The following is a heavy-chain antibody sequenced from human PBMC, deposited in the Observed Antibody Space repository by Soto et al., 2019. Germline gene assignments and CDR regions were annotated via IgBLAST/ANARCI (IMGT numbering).Heavy chain of an antibody. CDR1: GGSISSYY. D-gene: IGHD3-10*01. J-gene: IGHJ6*02. CDR2: IYYSGST. Sequence: PSETLSLTCTVSGGSISSYYWSWIRQPPGKGLEWIGYIYYSGSTNYNPSLKSRVTISVDASENQFSLKLGSVTAADTAVYYCARSYYYGSGSYYNSPPYYYYGMDVWGQGTTVTVSS. V-gene: IGHV4-59*01. CDR3: ARSYYYGSGSYYNSPPYYYYGMDV.